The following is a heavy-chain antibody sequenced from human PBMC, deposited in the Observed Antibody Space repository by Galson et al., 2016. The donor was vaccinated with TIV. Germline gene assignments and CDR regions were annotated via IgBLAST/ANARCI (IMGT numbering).Heavy chain of an antibody. Sequence: SGYTFTDYYIHWVRQAPGQGLEWMGWINPKSGDTKHAQKFEGRVTMTRDTSISTVFMELSSLIYDDTAVFYCARERHMDYWGQGTLVTVSS. CDR1: GYTFTDYY. CDR2: INPKSGDT. J-gene: IGHJ4*02. CDR3: ARERHMDY. V-gene: IGHV1-2*02.